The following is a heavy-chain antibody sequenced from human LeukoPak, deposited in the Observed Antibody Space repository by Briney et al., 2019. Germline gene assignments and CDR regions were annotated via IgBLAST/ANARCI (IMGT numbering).Heavy chain of an antibody. J-gene: IGHJ4*02. CDR1: GGSISSGGYY. D-gene: IGHD3-22*01. V-gene: IGHV4-31*03. CDR2: IYYSGST. CDR3: ARTQMAYYDSSGSVDY. Sequence: PSQTLSLTCTVSGGSISSGGYYWSWIRQHPGKGLEWIGYIYYSGSTYYNPSLKSRVTISVDTSKNQFSLKLSPVTAADTAVYYCARTQMAYYDSSGSVDYWGQGTLVTVSS.